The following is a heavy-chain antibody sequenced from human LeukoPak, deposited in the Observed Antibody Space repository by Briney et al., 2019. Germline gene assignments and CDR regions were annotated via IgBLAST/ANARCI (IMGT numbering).Heavy chain of an antibody. D-gene: IGHD3-16*02. CDR2: IYYSGST. Sequence: SETLSLTCAVYGGSFSGYYWSWIRQPPGKGLEWIGYIYYSGSTNYNPSLKSRVTISVDTSKNQFSLKLSSVTAADTAVYYCARVVRDYVWGSYRFDYWGQGTLVTVSS. CDR1: GGSFSGYY. J-gene: IGHJ4*02. CDR3: ARVVRDYVWGSYRFDY. V-gene: IGHV4-59*08.